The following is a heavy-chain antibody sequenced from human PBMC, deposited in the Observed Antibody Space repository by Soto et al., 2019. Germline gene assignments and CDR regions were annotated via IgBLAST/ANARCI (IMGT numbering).Heavy chain of an antibody. CDR3: AKSPSGWYDS. D-gene: IGHD1-26*01. Sequence: QLHLQESGPRLVKPSETLSLTCTVSGGAIPGSDDYWAWIRQSPGKGLEYLGSVFYTGSASYNPSLKSRVTIVADTSTNRFFLNLKSVTATDTAVYYCAKSPSGWYDSWGQGTLVTVSS. CDR2: VFYTGSA. CDR1: GGAIPGSDDY. J-gene: IGHJ5*01. V-gene: IGHV4-39*01.